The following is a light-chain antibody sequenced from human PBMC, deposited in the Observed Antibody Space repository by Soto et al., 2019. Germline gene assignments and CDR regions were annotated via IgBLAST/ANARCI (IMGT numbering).Light chain of an antibody. J-gene: IGLJ2*01. CDR2: DVT. CDR3: STYTNDNTVL. CDR1: GSDIGVYNY. V-gene: IGLV2-14*03. Sequence: QSAVTQPASVSGSPGQSITFSCTGTGSDIGVYNYVSWYQQHPGKAPKLMIYDVTNRPSGVSNRFSGSKSGNTASLTISGLQAEDEADYYCSTYTNDNTVLFGGGTKVTVL.